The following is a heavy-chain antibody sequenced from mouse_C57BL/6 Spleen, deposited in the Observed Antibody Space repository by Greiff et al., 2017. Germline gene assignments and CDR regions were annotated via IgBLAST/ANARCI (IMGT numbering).Heavy chain of an antibody. D-gene: IGHD2-3*01. CDR3: AGYDGFFAY. J-gene: IGHJ3*01. CDR2: ISYDGSN. Sequence: EVQVVESGPGLVKPSQSLSLTCSVTGYSITSGYYWNWIRQFPGNKLEWMGYISYDGSNNYNPSLKNRISITRDTSKNQFFLKLNSVTTEDTATYYCAGYDGFFAYWGQGTLVTVSA. CDR1: GYSITSGYY. V-gene: IGHV3-6*01.